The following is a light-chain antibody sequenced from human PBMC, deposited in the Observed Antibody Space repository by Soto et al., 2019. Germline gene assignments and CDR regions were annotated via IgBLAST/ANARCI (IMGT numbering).Light chain of an antibody. CDR1: ETVAGSY. CDR2: GAS. Sequence: IVLPQSPGTLPLSPGERATLSCRASETVAGSYLAWYQQKPGQAPRLLIHGASTRATGIADRFSGSGSGTDFTLTISRLEPEDFGVYYCQQFDDWPTFGQRSKVDIK. J-gene: IGKJ1*01. CDR3: QQFDDWPT. V-gene: IGKV3-20*01.